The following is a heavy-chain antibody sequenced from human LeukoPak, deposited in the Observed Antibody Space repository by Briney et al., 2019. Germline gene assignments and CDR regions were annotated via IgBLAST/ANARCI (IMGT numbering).Heavy chain of an antibody. Sequence: GGSLRLSCAASGFTFSSYSMNWVRQAPGKGLEWVSYISSSSSTIYYADSVKGRFTISRDNAKNSLYLQMNSLRDEHTAVYYCARDAPWGPLIVVVVAAIPHGMDVWGQGTTVTVSS. J-gene: IGHJ6*02. V-gene: IGHV3-48*02. CDR3: ARDAPWGPLIVVVVAAIPHGMDV. D-gene: IGHD2-15*01. CDR1: GFTFSSYS. CDR2: ISSSSSTI.